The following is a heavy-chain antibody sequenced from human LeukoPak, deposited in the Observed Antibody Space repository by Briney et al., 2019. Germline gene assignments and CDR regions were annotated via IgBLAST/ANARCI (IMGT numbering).Heavy chain of an antibody. CDR2: INQDGSEK. D-gene: IGHD2-15*01. Sequence: GGSLRLSCSASGFTFSSYWMSWVRQAPGKGLEWVAHINQDGSEKYYVDSVKGRFTISRDNAKNSLYLQMNSLRAEDTAVYYCARDGGGDIVVAFAFDIWGQGTMVTVSS. J-gene: IGHJ3*02. V-gene: IGHV3-7*05. CDR3: ARDGGGDIVVAFAFDI. CDR1: GFTFSSYW.